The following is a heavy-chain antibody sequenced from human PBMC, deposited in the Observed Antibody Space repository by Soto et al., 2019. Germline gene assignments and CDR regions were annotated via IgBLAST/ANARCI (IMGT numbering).Heavy chain of an antibody. J-gene: IGHJ4*02. Sequence: PGGSLRLSCAASGFTFDDYAMHWVRQAPGKGLEWVSGISWNSGSIGYADSVKGRFTISRDNAKNSLYLQMNSLRAEDTALYYCEKDISLYDSSGGFDYWGQGTLVTVYS. CDR1: GFTFDDYA. CDR3: EKDISLYDSSGGFDY. V-gene: IGHV3-9*01. CDR2: ISWNSGSI. D-gene: IGHD3-22*01.